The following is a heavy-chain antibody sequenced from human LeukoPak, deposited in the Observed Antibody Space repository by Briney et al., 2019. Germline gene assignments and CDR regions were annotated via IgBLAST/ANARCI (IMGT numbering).Heavy chain of an antibody. D-gene: IGHD3-22*01. V-gene: IGHV1-2*02. J-gene: IGHJ5*02. CDR3: APRGSYYDSSGYNNWFDP. CDR2: INPNSGGT. Sequence: ASVTVSCKASGYTFTVYYMHWVRQAPGQGGEGVGWINPNSGGTNYAQKFQGRVTMTRDTSISTAYMELSRLRSDDTAVYYCAPRGSYYDSSGYNNWFDPWGQGTLVTVSS. CDR1: GYTFTVYY.